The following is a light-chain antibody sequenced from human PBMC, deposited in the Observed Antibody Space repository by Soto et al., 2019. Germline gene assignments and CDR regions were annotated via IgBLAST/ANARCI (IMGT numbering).Light chain of an antibody. CDR1: SXDVGGYNY. CDR3: CSYAGSYTFNV. V-gene: IGLV2-11*01. J-gene: IGLJ1*01. Sequence: QSALTQPRSVSGSPGQSVTISCTGTSXDVGGYNYVSWYQQHPGKAPKLMIYDVSKRPSGVPDRFSGSKSGNTASLTISGLQAEDEADYYCCSYAGSYTFNVFGTGTKVNIL. CDR2: DVS.